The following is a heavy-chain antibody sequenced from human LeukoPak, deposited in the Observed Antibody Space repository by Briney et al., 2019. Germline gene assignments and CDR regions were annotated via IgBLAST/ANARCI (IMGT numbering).Heavy chain of an antibody. CDR3: ARVGYCSSTSCYPYYYYYMDV. D-gene: IGHD2-2*01. J-gene: IGHJ6*03. CDR2: IYSGGST. CDR1: GFTVISNY. V-gene: IGHV3-66*02. Sequence: GGSLRLSCAASGFTVISNYMSWVRQAPGKGLEWVSVIYSGGSTYYADSVKGRFTISRDNSKNTLYLQMNSLRAEDTAVYYCARVGYCSSTSCYPYYYYYMDVWGKGTTVTVSS.